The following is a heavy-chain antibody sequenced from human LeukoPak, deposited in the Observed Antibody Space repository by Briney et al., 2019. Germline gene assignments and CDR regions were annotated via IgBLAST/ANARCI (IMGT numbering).Heavy chain of an antibody. V-gene: IGHV3-72*01. D-gene: IGHD2-2*01. J-gene: IGHJ4*02. CDR1: RFTFSDHY. CDR2: IKNKANSYTT. Sequence: GGSLRLSCAASRFTFSDHYMDWVSQAPGKGLEWVGRIKNKANSYTTEYAASVKGRFTVSREDSKNALYLQMNSLKSEDTAVYYCTREGRYCSSTSCYVCLDFWGQGTLVTVSS. CDR3: TREGRYCSSTSCYVCLDF.